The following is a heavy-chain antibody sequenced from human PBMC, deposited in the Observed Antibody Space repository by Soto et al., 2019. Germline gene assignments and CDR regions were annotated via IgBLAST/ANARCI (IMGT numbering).Heavy chain of an antibody. D-gene: IGHD5-12*01. CDR1: GGTFSSYA. Sequence: GASVKVSCKASGGTFSSYAISWVRQAPGQGLEWMGGIIPINGNTNYAQKLQGRVTMTTDTSTSTAYMELRSLRSYDTAVYYCARSGWATPVDYWGQGTLVTVSS. J-gene: IGHJ4*02. CDR2: IIPINGNT. V-gene: IGHV1-18*01. CDR3: ARSGWATPVDY.